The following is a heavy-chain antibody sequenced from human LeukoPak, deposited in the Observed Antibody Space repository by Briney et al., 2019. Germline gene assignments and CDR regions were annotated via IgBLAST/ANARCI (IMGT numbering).Heavy chain of an antibody. J-gene: IGHJ4*02. CDR2: IYHSGST. Sequence: SQTLSLTCTVSGGSISSGGYYWSWIRQPPGKGLEWIEYIYHSGSTYYNPSLKSRVTISVDRSKNQFSLKLSSVTAADTAVYYCARAYDYSPFDYWGQGTLVTVSS. CDR1: GGSISSGGYY. CDR3: ARAYDYSPFDY. V-gene: IGHV4-30-2*01. D-gene: IGHD4-11*01.